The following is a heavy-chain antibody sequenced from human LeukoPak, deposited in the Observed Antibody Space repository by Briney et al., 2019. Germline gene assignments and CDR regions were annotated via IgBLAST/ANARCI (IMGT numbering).Heavy chain of an antibody. Sequence: ASVKVSCKASGYTFTSYYIYWVRQAPGQGLEWMGWINTNTGNPTYAQGFTGRFVFSLDTSVSTAYLQISSLKAEDTAVYYCARGWDTYYYDSSGYYLDYWGQGTLVTVSS. CDR2: INTNTGNP. D-gene: IGHD3-22*01. CDR1: GYTFTSYY. V-gene: IGHV7-4-1*02. J-gene: IGHJ4*02. CDR3: ARGWDTYYYDSSGYYLDY.